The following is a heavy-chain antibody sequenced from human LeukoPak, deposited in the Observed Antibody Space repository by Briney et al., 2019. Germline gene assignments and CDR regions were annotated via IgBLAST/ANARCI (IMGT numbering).Heavy chain of an antibody. V-gene: IGHV1-8*01. CDR1: GYTFTSYD. CDR2: MNPNSGNT. CDR3: ARGMDYDFWSGYYFWFDP. J-gene: IGHJ5*02. Sequence: ASVKVSXKASGYTFTSYDINWMRQATGQGLEWIGWMNPNSGNTGYAQKFQGRVTMTRNTSISTAYMELSSLRSEDTAVYYCARGMDYDFWSGYYFWFDPWGQGTLVTVSS. D-gene: IGHD3-3*01.